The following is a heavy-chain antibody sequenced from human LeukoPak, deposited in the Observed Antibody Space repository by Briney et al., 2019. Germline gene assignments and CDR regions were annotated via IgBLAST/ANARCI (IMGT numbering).Heavy chain of an antibody. J-gene: IGHJ6*03. CDR2: IKYDGGER. V-gene: IGHV3-7*01. CDR1: GFTFSNYW. CDR3: ARDWQGILGV. Sequence: GGSLRLSCAASGFTFSNYWMAWVRQAPGEGLEWVANIKYDGGERQYVDSVKGRFTISRDNADKSLYLQMNSLGVEDTAIYYCARDWQGILGVWGKGTTVTVSS.